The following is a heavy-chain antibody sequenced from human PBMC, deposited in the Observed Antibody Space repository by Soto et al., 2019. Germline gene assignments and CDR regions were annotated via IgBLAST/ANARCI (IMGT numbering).Heavy chain of an antibody. CDR2: IYPGDSDT. CDR3: ARLIAAAGSRYFDY. CDR1: GYSFTNYW. J-gene: IGHJ4*02. V-gene: IGHV5-51*01. Sequence: DPLKVSSKGSGYSFTNYWIGRVSQMTGKGLEWMGIIYPGDSDTRYSPSFQGQVTISADKSISTAYLQWSSLKASDTAMYYCARLIAAAGSRYFDYWGQGTLVTVSS. D-gene: IGHD6-13*01.